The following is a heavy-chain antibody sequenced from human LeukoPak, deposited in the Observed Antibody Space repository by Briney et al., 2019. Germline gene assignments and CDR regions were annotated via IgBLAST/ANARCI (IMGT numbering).Heavy chain of an antibody. CDR1: GGSISSSSYY. V-gene: IGHV4-39*01. CDR2: IYYSGST. D-gene: IGHD2-2*01. Sequence: SETLSPTCTVSGGSISSSSYYWGWIRQPPGKGLEWIGSIYYSGSTYYNPSLKSRVTISVDTSKNQFSLKLSSVTAADTAVYYCARRSIDIVVVPAAHNFDYWGQGTLVTVSS. J-gene: IGHJ4*02. CDR3: ARRSIDIVVVPAAHNFDY.